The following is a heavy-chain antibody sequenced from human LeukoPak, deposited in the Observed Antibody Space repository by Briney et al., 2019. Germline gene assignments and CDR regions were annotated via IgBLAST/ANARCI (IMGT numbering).Heavy chain of an antibody. CDR3: AREKASGDMDY. V-gene: IGHV3-33*01. CDR2: IWYDGSNK. J-gene: IGHJ4*02. CDR1: GFTFSSYG. Sequence: GGSLRLSCAASGFTFSSYGMHWVRQAPGKGLEWVAVIWYDGSNKYYADSVKGRFTISRDNSKNTLYLQMNSLRAEDTAVYYCAREKASGDMDYWGQGTLVTVSS. D-gene: IGHD7-27*01.